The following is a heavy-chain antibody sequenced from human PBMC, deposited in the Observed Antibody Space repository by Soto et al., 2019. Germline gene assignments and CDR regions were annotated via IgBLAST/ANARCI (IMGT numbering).Heavy chain of an antibody. CDR2: ISHDGSNR. CDR3: AKDSSAAFDY. V-gene: IGHV3-30*18. J-gene: IGHJ4*02. Sequence: GGSLRLSCVASGFTLRTSGMHWVRQAPSKGLEWVAVISHDGSNRFYAESVKGRFTISRDNSKNMLYLQMNSLRADDSAVYFCAKDSSAAFDYWGQGTVVTVSS. CDR1: GFTLRTSG. D-gene: IGHD6-25*01.